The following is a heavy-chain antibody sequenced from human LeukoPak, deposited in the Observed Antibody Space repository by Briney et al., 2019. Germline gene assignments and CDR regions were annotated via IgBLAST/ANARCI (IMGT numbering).Heavy chain of an antibody. CDR3: AKGTSTYSSGSFDY. CDR2: ICGNAVST. CDR1: GFTFSSYG. J-gene: IGHJ4*02. Sequence: GGSLRLSCAAYGFTFSSYGMSWVRQAPGKGLEWVSAICGNAVSTYYADSVKGRFTISRDNSKNTVYLQVSSLRAEDTAVYYCAKGTSTYSSGSFDYWGRGTLVTVSS. D-gene: IGHD6-19*01. V-gene: IGHV3-23*01.